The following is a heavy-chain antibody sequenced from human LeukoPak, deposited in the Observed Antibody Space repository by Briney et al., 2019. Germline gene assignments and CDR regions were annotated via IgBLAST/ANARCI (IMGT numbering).Heavy chain of an antibody. CDR1: GFTFSSYA. Sequence: PGGSLRLSCAASGFTFSSYAMSWVRQAPGKGLEWVSAISGSGGSTYYADSVKGRFTISRDNSKNTLYLQMNSLRAEDTAVHYCARVSIASTWGKFDYWGQGTLVTVSS. J-gene: IGHJ4*02. CDR2: ISGSGGST. D-gene: IGHD2-2*01. CDR3: ARVSIASTWGKFDY. V-gene: IGHV3-23*01.